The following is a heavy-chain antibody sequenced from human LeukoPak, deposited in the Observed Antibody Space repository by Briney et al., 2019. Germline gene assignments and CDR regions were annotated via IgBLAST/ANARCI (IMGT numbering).Heavy chain of an antibody. CDR3: ARVFDS. J-gene: IGHJ4*02. V-gene: IGHV4-34*01. Sequence: SETLSLTCAVYGGSFSGYYWSWIRQPPGKGLEWIGEINHSGSTNYNPSLKSRVTISVDTSKNQFSLKLTYVTAADSAVYYCARVFDSWGQGTLVTVSS. CDR2: INHSGST. CDR1: GGSFSGYY.